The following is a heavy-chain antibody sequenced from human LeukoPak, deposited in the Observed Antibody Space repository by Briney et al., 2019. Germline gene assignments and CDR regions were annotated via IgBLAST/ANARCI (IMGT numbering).Heavy chain of an antibody. CDR1: GGSVNGYY. D-gene: IGHD1-14*01. Sequence: SETLSLTCAVYGGSVNGYYWSWIRQPPGKALEWIGEIKHDGSTKYNSSLKSRVTISIDTSKNQFSLKLSSVTAADTAVYYCARHLLRTSTSLDYWDQGNLVTVSS. CDR2: IKHDGST. J-gene: IGHJ4*02. CDR3: ARHLLRTSTSLDY. V-gene: IGHV4-34*01.